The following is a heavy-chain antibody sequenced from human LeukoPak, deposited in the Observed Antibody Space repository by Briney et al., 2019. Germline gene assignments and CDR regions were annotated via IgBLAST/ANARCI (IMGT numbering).Heavy chain of an antibody. V-gene: IGHV4-39*01. D-gene: IGHD3-3*01. CDR3: AKSYYDFWSGYYTGMGYYYYMDV. J-gene: IGHJ6*03. Sequence: SETLSLTCTVSGGSIGSSSYYWGWIRQPPGKGLEWLGSIYYSGSTYYNPSLKTRVTISVDTSKNQFSLKLSSVTAADTAVYYCAKSYYDFWSGYYTGMGYYYYMDVWGKGTTVTVSS. CDR1: GGSIGSSSYY. CDR2: IYYSGST.